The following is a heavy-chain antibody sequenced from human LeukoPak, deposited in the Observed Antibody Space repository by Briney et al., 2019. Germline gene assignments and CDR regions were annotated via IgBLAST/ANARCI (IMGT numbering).Heavy chain of an antibody. V-gene: IGHV7-4-1*02. CDR3: AREEYYDSSAPTNFDY. Sequence: ASVKVSCKASGYTFTNYAMNWVRQAPGQGLEWMGRINTNTGNPTYAQGFTGRFVFSLDTSVTTAYLQISSLKAEDTAVYYCAREEYYDSSAPTNFDYWGQGTLVTVSS. CDR1: GYTFTNYA. CDR2: INTNTGNP. D-gene: IGHD3-22*01. J-gene: IGHJ4*02.